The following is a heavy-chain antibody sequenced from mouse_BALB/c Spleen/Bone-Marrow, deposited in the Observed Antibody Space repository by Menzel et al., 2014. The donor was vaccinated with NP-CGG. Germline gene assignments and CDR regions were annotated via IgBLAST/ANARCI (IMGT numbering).Heavy chain of an antibody. CDR3: ARERGYYRSLFAY. Sequence: VQLQQSGAELAKPGASVKMSCKASGYTFTSYWMHWVKQRPGQGLEWIGYINPSTGYTEYNQKFKDKATLTADKSSSTAYMQLSSLTSEDSAVYYCARERGYYRSLFAYWGQGTLVTVSA. CDR1: GYTFTSYW. J-gene: IGHJ3*01. D-gene: IGHD2-12*01. CDR2: INPSTGYT. V-gene: IGHV1-7*01.